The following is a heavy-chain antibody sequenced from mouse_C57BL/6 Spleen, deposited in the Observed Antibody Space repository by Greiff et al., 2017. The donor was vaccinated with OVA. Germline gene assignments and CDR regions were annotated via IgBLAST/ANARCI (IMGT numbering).Heavy chain of an antibody. CDR3: ARRDSSGYGGFAY. Sequence: EVKLVESGPELVKPGASVKIPCKASGYTFTDYNMDWVKQSHGKSLEWIGDINPNNGGTIYNQKFKGKATLTVDKSSSTAYMELRSLTSEDTAVYYCARRDSSGYGGFAYWGQGTLVTVSA. J-gene: IGHJ3*01. CDR2: INPNNGGT. CDR1: GYTFTDYN. V-gene: IGHV1-18*01. D-gene: IGHD3-2*02.